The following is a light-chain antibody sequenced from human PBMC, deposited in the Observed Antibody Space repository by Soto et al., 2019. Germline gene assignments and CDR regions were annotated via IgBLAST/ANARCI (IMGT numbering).Light chain of an antibody. CDR3: QQYNSYAFS. J-gene: IGKJ3*01. Sequence: DIQMTQSPSALSASVGDRVNITCRASQSISTWLAWYQQKPGEAPKLLMYKASSLDSGVPSRFSGSGSGTEFTLTISGLQPEDVATYYCQQYNSYAFSFGPGTKVDIK. V-gene: IGKV1-5*03. CDR1: QSISTW. CDR2: KAS.